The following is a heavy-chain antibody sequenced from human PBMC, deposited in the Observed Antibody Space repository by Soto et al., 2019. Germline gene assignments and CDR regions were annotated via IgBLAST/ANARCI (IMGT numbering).Heavy chain of an antibody. D-gene: IGHD3-22*01. CDR3: ALDLSYYDSSGYYYYYYGMDV. Sequence: GGSLRLSCAASGFSFSSFALTWVRQAPRKGLEWVSAISGSGGHTYYADYVTGRFTISRDNSNNTLYLQMDSLRAEDTALYYFALDLSYYDSSGYYYYYYGMDVWGQGTTVTVSS. CDR2: ISGSGGHT. J-gene: IGHJ6*02. CDR1: GFSFSSFA. V-gene: IGHV3-23*01.